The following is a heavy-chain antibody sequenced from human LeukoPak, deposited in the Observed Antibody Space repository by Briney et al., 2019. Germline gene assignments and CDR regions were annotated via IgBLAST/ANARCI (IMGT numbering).Heavy chain of an antibody. D-gene: IGHD2-2*01. CDR3: AKDRVAMIGYYFDF. CDR1: GGSISSYY. Sequence: SETLSLTCTVSGGSISSYYWSWIRQPAGKGLELIGRIYTSGTTNYNPSLKSRVTMSVDTSKNQFSLKLSSVTAADTAVYYCAKDRVAMIGYYFDFWGQGTLVTVSS. CDR2: IYTSGTT. V-gene: IGHV4-4*07. J-gene: IGHJ4*02.